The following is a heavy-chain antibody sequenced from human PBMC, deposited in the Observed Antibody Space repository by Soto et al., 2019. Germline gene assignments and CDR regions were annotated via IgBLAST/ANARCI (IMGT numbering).Heavy chain of an antibody. Sequence: PSETLSLTCTVSGGSISSGDYYWSWIRQPPGKGLEWIGYIYYSGSTYYNPSLKSRVTISVDTSKNQFSLKLSSVTAADAAVYYCAREDSSGYYRAWGQGTLVTVSS. CDR1: GGSISSGDYY. D-gene: IGHD3-22*01. CDR3: AREDSSGYYRA. CDR2: IYYSGST. V-gene: IGHV4-30-4*01. J-gene: IGHJ5*02.